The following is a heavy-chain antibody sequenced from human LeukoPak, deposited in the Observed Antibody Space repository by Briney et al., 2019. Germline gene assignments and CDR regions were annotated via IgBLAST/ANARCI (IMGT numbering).Heavy chain of an antibody. V-gene: IGHV3-23*01. CDR2: ISGGGEST. J-gene: IGHJ4*02. D-gene: IGHD3-22*01. CDR3: AKGQYYHDSSGYFAY. Sequence: GGSLRLSCAAPGFTFNNYAMSWVRQAPGKGLEWVSVISGGGESTHNADSVKGRFTVSRDNSANTLYLQMSRLRAEDTAVYYCAKGQYYHDSSGYFAYWGQGTLVTVSS. CDR1: GFTFNNYA.